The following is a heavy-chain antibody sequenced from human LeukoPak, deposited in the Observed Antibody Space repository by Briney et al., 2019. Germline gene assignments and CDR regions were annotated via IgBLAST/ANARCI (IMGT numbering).Heavy chain of an antibody. D-gene: IGHD2-2*02. CDR3: ATGLGYCSSTSCYTRRHYYYGMDV. CDR2: INPSGGST. V-gene: IGHV1-46*01. CDR1: GYTFTSYY. Sequence: ASVKVSCKASGYTFTSYYMHWVRQAPGQGLEWMGIINPSGGSTSYAQKFRGRVTMTRDTSTSTVYMELSSLRSEDTAVYYCATGLGYCSSTSCYTRRHYYYGMDVWGQGTTVTVSS. J-gene: IGHJ6*02.